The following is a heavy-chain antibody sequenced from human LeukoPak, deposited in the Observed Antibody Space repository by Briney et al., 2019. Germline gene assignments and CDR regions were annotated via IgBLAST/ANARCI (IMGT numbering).Heavy chain of an antibody. V-gene: IGHV1-18*01. D-gene: IGHD2-21*02. Sequence: APVKVSCKASGYTFCIYGISWVRQAPGQGLEWMAWISPYDGDTNYAQKFEGRVTMTTETSTNTAYMELRSLRSDDTAIYYCARDYCTRGGDCYKEDLFDPWGQGTLVTVSA. CDR3: ARDYCTRGGDCYKEDLFDP. J-gene: IGHJ5*02. CDR2: ISPYDGDT. CDR1: GYTFCIYG.